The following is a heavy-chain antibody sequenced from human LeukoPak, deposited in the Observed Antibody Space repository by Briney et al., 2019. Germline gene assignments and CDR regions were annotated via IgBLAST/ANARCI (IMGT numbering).Heavy chain of an antibody. D-gene: IGHD4-17*01. Sequence: GGSLGLSCAAAGFTFSAFWMFWVRQAPGKGLEWVASINQDGTAKDYVDSVRGRFTISRDNTKNSLYLQMNSLRAEDTAVYYCASDYGDYLIELGYWGQGTLVTVSS. CDR3: ASDYGDYLIELGY. CDR1: GFTFSAFW. V-gene: IGHV3-7*01. CDR2: INQDGTAK. J-gene: IGHJ4*02.